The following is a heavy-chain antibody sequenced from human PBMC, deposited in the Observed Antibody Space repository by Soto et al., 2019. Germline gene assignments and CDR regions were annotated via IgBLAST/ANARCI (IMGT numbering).Heavy chain of an antibody. CDR2: MNPNSGNT. J-gene: IGHJ5*02. CDR1: GYTFTSDD. V-gene: IGHV1-8*01. D-gene: IGHD3-3*01. Sequence: QVQLVQSGAEVKKPGASVKVSCKASGYTFTSDDINWGRQATGQGLEWMGWMNPNSGNTAYAQKFQGRVTMTRNTYINTAYIELSSLRSDDTDVYYSARGPPAPRITIYTVERAIWFGPWGQGTLVTVSS. CDR3: ARGPPAPRITIYTVERAIWFGP.